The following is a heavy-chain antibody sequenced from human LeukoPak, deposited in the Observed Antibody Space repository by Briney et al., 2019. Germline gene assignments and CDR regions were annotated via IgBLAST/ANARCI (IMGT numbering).Heavy chain of an antibody. CDR1: GGSISSSTYY. Sequence: SETLSLTCTVSGGSISSSTYYWGWIRQPPGKGLEWIGSIYYSGSTYYNPSLKSRVTMSVDTSKNQFSLKLSSVTAADTAVYYCARALYSGSYQDLGGFDYWGQGTLVTVSS. CDR2: IYYSGST. D-gene: IGHD1-26*01. J-gene: IGHJ4*02. CDR3: ARALYSGSYQDLGGFDY. V-gene: IGHV4-39*07.